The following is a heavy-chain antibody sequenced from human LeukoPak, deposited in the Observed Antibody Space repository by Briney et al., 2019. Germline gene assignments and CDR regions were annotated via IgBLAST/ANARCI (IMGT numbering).Heavy chain of an antibody. CDR3: ARDLGHYYDTSDNWFDP. V-gene: IGHV3-74*01. CDR1: GFTFSNYW. D-gene: IGHD3-22*01. J-gene: IGHJ5*02. Sequence: GGSLRLTCAASGFTFSNYWMHWVRQAPGKGLVWVSRINSDGINTSYADSVKGRLTISRDNAKNTLNLQMNSLRAEDTAVYYCARDLGHYYDTSDNWFDPWGQGTLVTVSS. CDR2: INSDGINT.